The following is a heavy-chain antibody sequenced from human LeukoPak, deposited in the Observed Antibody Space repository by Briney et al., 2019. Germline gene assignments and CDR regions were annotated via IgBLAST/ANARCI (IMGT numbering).Heavy chain of an antibody. CDR2: INAGNGNT. J-gene: IGHJ4*02. CDR3: ARFLWELQALDY. V-gene: IGHV1-3*03. CDR1: GYTFTSYA. Sequence: ASVTVSCKASGYTFTSYAMHWVRQAPGQRLEWMGWINAGNGNTKYSQEFQGRVTITRDTSASTAYMELSSLRSEDMAVYYCARFLWELQALDYWGQGTLVTVSS. D-gene: IGHD1-26*01.